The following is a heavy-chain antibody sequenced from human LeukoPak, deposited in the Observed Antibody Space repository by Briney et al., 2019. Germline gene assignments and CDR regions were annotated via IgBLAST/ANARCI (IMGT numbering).Heavy chain of an antibody. J-gene: IGHJ6*03. D-gene: IGHD1-1*01. V-gene: IGHV3-13*01. Sequence: GGSLRLSCAASGFTFSSFDMHWVRQPTGQGLEWVSVIGTANDSYYPGSVEGRFTLSSDNAKNSLYLQMNSLTAGDTAVYYCARGPPRGKYYYMDVWGKGTTVTVSS. CDR2: IGTANDS. CDR3: ARGPPRGKYYYMDV. CDR1: GFTFSSFD.